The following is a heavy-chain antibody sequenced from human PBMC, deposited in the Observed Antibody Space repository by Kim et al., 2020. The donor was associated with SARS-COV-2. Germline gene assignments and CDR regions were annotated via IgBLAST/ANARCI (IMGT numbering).Heavy chain of an antibody. D-gene: IGHD3-16*02. V-gene: IGHV3-33*08. CDR1: GFTFSSYG. Sequence: GGSLRLSCAASGFTFSSYGMHWVRQAPGKGLEWVSPIWNDGSNKYYADSVKGRFTISRDNSKNMLYLQMNSLRADDTAVYYCARVLRPAGDYVWGSYRKTFGYWGQGTLVTVSS. CDR3: ARVLRPAGDYVWGSYRKTFGY. J-gene: IGHJ4*01. CDR2: IWNDGSNK.